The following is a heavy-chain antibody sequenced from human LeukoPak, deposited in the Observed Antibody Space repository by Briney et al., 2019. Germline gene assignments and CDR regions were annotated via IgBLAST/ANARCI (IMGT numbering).Heavy chain of an antibody. D-gene: IGHD6-13*01. J-gene: IGHJ4*02. CDR2: IYTSGST. CDR3: AVEQQQLVLRAFGY. CDR1: GGSISSYY. V-gene: IGHV4-4*07. Sequence: SETLSLTCTVSGGSISSYYWSWIRQPAGKGLEWIGRIYTSGSTNYNPSLKSRVTMSVDTSKNQFSQKLSSVTAADTAVYYCAVEQQQLVLRAFGYWGQGTLVTVSS.